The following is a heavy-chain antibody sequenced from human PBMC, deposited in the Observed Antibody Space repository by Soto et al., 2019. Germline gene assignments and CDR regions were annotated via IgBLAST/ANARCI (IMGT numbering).Heavy chain of an antibody. CDR3: ARGGAGSGYYLFDY. J-gene: IGHJ4*02. Sequence: SETLSLTCGVSGGSISSGGYSWTWIRQPPGKGLVWIGYIYHGGSTYYSPSLKSRVTISLDRSKNQFSLELRSVTAADTAVYYCARGGAGSGYYLFDYWGQGTLVTVSS. D-gene: IGHD3-22*01. CDR2: IYHGGST. CDR1: GGSISSGGYS. V-gene: IGHV4-30-2*01.